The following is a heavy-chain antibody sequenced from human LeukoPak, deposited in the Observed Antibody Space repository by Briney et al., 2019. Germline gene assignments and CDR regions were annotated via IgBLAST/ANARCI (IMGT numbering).Heavy chain of an antibody. D-gene: IGHD2-2*01. V-gene: IGHV4-34*01. J-gene: IGHJ4*02. CDR3: ARGGHCSSTSCSYFDY. CDR1: GGSFNDYY. Sequence: SETLSLTCAVYGGSFNDYYWSWIRDHPGKGLEWIGEINHSGSTNYNPSLKSRVNISVDTSTTQFSLNLSSVTAADTAMYYCARGGHCSSTSCSYFDYWGQGTLGTVSS. CDR2: INHSGST.